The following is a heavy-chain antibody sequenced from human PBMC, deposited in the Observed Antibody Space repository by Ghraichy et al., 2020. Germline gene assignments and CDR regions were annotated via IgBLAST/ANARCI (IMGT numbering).Heavy chain of an antibody. CDR1: GFTFNNYW. CDR2: IKLDGIEK. CDR3: ARGVSGWYSVYFDL. V-gene: IGHV3-7*03. D-gene: IGHD6-19*01. Sequence: GGSLRLSCAASGFTFNNYWMSWVRQAPGKGLEWVANIKLDGIEKYYVDSVKGRFTISRDNAKNSLYLQMNSLRAEDTAVYFCARGVSGWYSVYFDLWGRGTLVTISS. J-gene: IGHJ2*01.